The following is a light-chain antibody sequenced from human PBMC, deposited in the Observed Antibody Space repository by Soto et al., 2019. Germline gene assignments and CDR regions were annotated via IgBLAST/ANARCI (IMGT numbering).Light chain of an antibody. Sequence: QSVLTQPASVSGSPGQSITISCTGTSRDVGGYNYVSWYQQHPGKAPKLMIHEVSNRPSGVSNRFSGSKSGNTAYLTISGLQAEDEADYYCSSFTSNSTLPYVFGTGTKVTVL. J-gene: IGLJ1*01. CDR3: SSFTSNSTLPYV. CDR2: EVS. CDR1: SRDVGGYNY. V-gene: IGLV2-14*01.